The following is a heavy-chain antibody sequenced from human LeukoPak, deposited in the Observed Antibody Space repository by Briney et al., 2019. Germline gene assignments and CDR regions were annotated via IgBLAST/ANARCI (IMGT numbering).Heavy chain of an antibody. CDR2: ISGSGGST. Sequence: PGGSLRLSCAASGFTFSSYAMSWVRQAPGKGLEWVSAISGSGGSTYYADSVKGRFTISRDNPKNTLYLQMNSLRAEDTAVYYCAGYDSSGYYNDYWGQGTLVTASS. V-gene: IGHV3-23*01. CDR1: GFTFSSYA. CDR3: AGYDSSGYYNDY. J-gene: IGHJ4*02. D-gene: IGHD3-22*01.